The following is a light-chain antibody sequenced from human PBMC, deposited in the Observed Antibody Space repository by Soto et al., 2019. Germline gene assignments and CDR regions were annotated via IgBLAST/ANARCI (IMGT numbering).Light chain of an antibody. CDR1: QSVSSSY. J-gene: IGKJ1*01. CDR2: GTS. V-gene: IGKV3-20*01. CDR3: QQYDTSPET. Sequence: EIVLTQSPGTLSLSPGERATLSGRASQSVSSSYLAWYQHKPGQAPRLLMYGTSSRATGIPDRFSGSGSGTDFTLTISRLEPEDFAVYYCQQYDTSPETFGQGTKVEIK.